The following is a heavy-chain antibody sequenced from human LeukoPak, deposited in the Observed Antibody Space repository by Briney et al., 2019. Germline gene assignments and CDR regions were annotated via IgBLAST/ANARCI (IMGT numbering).Heavy chain of an antibody. CDR1: GFTFSTSV. CDR2: ISGSGSGGST. CDR3: AKNVGCSGGTCFHNWFDP. D-gene: IGHD2-15*01. Sequence: GGSLRLSCAASGFTFSTSVMSWVRQAPGKGLEWVADISGSGSGGSTYYTDSVKGRFTISRDNSKNTLYLQMNSLRPEDTAVYYCAKNVGCSGGTCFHNWFDPWGQGTLVTVSS. V-gene: IGHV3-23*01. J-gene: IGHJ5*02.